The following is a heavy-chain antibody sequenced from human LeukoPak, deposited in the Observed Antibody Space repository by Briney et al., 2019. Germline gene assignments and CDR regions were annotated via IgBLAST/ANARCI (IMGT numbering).Heavy chain of an antibody. CDR2: IYSGGST. D-gene: IGHD1-14*01. Sequence: GGSLRLSCEASGFIFRDNYMSWVRQAPGKGLEWVSVIYSGGSTYYADSVKGRFTISRDNAKNSLYLLMNSLRAEDTAVYYCARARPPDSDAFDIWGQGTMVTASS. CDR3: ARARPPDSDAFDI. V-gene: IGHV3-53*01. CDR1: GFIFRDNY. J-gene: IGHJ3*02.